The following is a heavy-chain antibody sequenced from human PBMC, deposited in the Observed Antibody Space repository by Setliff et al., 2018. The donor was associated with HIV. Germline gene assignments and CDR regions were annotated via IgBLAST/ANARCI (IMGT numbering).Heavy chain of an antibody. J-gene: IGHJ4*02. CDR1: GFTFSSYG. CDR2: IRYDGSNQ. Sequence: PGGSLRLSCAASGFTFSSYGMHWVRQAPGKGLEWVAFIRYDGSNQYDADSVKGRFTISRDNSKNTLYLQRNSLRAEDTAVYYCAKCGGVTCYSASWYFDYWGQGTLVTVSS. CDR3: AKCGGVTCYSASWYFDY. V-gene: IGHV3-30*02. D-gene: IGHD2-15*01.